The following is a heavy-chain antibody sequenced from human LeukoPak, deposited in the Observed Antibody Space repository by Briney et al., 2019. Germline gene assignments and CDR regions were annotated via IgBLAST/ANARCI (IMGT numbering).Heavy chain of an antibody. J-gene: IGHJ4*02. CDR1: GGSFSGYY. V-gene: IGHV4-34*01. D-gene: IGHD6-19*01. CDR2: INHSGST. Sequence: SETLSLTCAVYGGSFSGYYWSWIRQPPGKGLEWIGEINHSGSTNYNPSLKSRVTISVDTSKNQFSLKLSSVTAADTAVYYCASGRYSSGWYVYWGQGTPVTVSS. CDR3: ASGRYSSGWYVY.